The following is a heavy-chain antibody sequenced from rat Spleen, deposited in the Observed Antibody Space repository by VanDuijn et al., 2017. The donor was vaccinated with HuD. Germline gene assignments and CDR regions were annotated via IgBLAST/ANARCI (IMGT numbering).Heavy chain of an antibody. CDR3: TTSNYYNSFIYLDA. V-gene: IGHV5-27*01. CDR2: ISTGGGIT. J-gene: IGHJ4*01. D-gene: IGHD1-2*01. Sequence: EVQLVETGGGLVQPGRTLKLSCEASGFTFSNYYMAWVRQAPTKGLECVAYISTGGGITYYRDSVKGRFTISRDNAKSTLYLQMDSLRSEDTATYYCTTSNYYNSFIYLDAWGQGASVTVSS. CDR1: GFTFSNYY.